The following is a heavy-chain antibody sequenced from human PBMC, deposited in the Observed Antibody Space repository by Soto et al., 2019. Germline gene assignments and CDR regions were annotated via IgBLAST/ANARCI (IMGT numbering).Heavy chain of an antibody. Sequence: SETLSLTCTVSGGSISSGGYYWSWIRQHPGKGLEWIGYIYYSGSTYYNPSLKSRVTISVDTSKNQFSLKLSSVTAADTAVYYCARGGSGWYQFDYWGQGTLVTVSS. J-gene: IGHJ4*02. D-gene: IGHD6-19*01. CDR2: IYYSGST. CDR1: GGSISSGGYY. CDR3: ARGGSGWYQFDY. V-gene: IGHV4-31*03.